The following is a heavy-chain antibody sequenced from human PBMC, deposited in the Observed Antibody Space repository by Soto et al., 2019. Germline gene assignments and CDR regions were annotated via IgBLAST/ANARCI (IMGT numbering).Heavy chain of an antibody. Sequence: PGGSLRLSCAASGFTFSSYGIHWVRQAPGRGLEWVAVIWYDGSNKYYADSVKGRFTISRDNSKNTLYLQMNSLRAEDTAVYYCARDGFDFWSGYYYYYYGMDVWGQGTTVTVSS. CDR3: ARDGFDFWSGYYYYYYGMDV. CDR2: IWYDGSNK. CDR1: GFTFSSYG. D-gene: IGHD3-3*01. J-gene: IGHJ6*02. V-gene: IGHV3-33*01.